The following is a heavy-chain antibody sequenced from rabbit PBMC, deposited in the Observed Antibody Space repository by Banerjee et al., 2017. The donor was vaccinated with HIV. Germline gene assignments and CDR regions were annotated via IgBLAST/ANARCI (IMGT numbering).Heavy chain of an antibody. J-gene: IGHJ4*01. D-gene: IGHD7-1*01. CDR3: ARETWGSTGNYGL. CDR2: IDAGSSGRT. CDR1: GFDFSRYW. V-gene: IGHV1S40*01. Sequence: QSLEESGGDLVKPGASLTLTCTASGFDFSRYWMTWVRQAPGKGLEWIAFIDAGSSGRTYYASWAKGRFTISKTSSTTVTLQMTSLTAADTATYFCARETWGSTGNYGLWGPGTLVTVS.